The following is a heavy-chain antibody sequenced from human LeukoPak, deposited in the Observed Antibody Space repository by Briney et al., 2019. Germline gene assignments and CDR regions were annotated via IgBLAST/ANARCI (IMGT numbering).Heavy chain of an antibody. CDR1: GGSISSGSYY. CDR3: ARGRDSSGWSGIIDS. V-gene: IGHV4-61*02. CDR2: IYTSGST. Sequence: SQTLSLTCTVSGGSISSGSYYWSWIRQPAGKGLEWIGRIYTSGSTNYNPSLKSRVTISVDTSKNQFSLKLNSVTAADTAVYYCARGRDSSGWSGIIDSWGQGTLVTVSS. J-gene: IGHJ4*02. D-gene: IGHD6-19*01.